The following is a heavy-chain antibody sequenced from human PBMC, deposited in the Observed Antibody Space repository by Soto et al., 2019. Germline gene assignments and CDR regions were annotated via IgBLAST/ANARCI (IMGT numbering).Heavy chain of an antibody. CDR1: GGTFRSYV. J-gene: IGHJ4*02. CDR3: ARIGPLDWIDDY. CDR2: IIPMYGTT. Sequence: QVQLVQSGAEVKKPGSSVKVSCKASGGTFRSYVTSWVRQAPGQGLEWLGGIIPMYGTTYYAQTFQGRVTISADESTSTAFMELSSLRSEDTAVYYCARIGPLDWIDDYGGQGTLVTVSS. D-gene: IGHD1-1*01. V-gene: IGHV1-69*12.